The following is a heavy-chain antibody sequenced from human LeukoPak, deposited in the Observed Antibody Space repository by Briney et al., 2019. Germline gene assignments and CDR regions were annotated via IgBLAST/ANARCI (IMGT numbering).Heavy chain of an antibody. Sequence: PGGSLRLSCAASGFTVSSNYMKWVRQAPGKGLEWVSAISGSGGSTYYADSVKGRFTISRDNSKNTLYLQMNSLRAEDTAVYYCAKYVSGGEYGGMWYYYGMDVWGQGTTVTVSS. CDR1: GFTVSSNY. CDR2: ISGSGGST. CDR3: AKYVSGGEYGGMWYYYGMDV. V-gene: IGHV3-23*01. D-gene: IGHD4-23*01. J-gene: IGHJ6*02.